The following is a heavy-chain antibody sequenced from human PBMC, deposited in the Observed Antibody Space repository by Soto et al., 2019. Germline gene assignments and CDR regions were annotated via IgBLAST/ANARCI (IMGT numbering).Heavy chain of an antibody. CDR2: IAADGLAQ. J-gene: IGHJ2*01. CDR1: GFTYSTFG. Sequence: QVQLVESGGGVVQPGRSLRLSCAASGFTYSTFGMQWVRQAPGKGLEWVAVIAADGLAQYYADSVKGRFTISRDNSENTLFLQMNNLGAEDTAVYYCAKEFFSPQAYWFFDLWGRGTLVTVSS. CDR3: AKEFFSPQAYWFFDL. V-gene: IGHV3-30*18. D-gene: IGHD3-3*01.